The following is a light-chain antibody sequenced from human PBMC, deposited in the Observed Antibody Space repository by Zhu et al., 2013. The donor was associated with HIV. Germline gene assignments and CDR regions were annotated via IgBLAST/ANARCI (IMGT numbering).Light chain of an antibody. CDR3: QQANSFPRIT. V-gene: IGKV1-12*01. CDR1: QGXSSW. CDR2: AAS. J-gene: IGKJ3*01. Sequence: DIQMTQSPSSVSASVGDRVTITCRASQGXSSWLAWYQQKPGKAPKLLIYAASSLQSGVPSRFSGSGSGTDFTLTISSLQPEDFATYYCQQANSFPRITFGPGTKVDIK.